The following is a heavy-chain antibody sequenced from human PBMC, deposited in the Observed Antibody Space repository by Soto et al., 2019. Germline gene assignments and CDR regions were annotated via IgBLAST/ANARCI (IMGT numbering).Heavy chain of an antibody. D-gene: IGHD1-26*01. CDR3: ARDGSSGSYFDFDY. CDR2: INPNSGGT. Sequence: ASVKVSCKASGYTFTGYYMHWVRQAPGQGLEWMGWINPNSGGTNYAQKFQGWVTMTRDTSISTAYMELSRLRSDDTAVYYCARDGSSGSYFDFDYWGQGTLVTVSS. V-gene: IGHV1-2*04. J-gene: IGHJ4*02. CDR1: GYTFTGYY.